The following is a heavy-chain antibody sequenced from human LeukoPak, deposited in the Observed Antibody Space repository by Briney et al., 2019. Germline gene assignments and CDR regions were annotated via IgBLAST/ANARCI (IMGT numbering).Heavy chain of an antibody. Sequence: SETLSLTCAVYGGSFSGYYWSWIRQPPGKGLEWIGEINHSGSTNYNPSLKSRVTISVDTSKNQFSLKLSPVTAADTAVYYCARGSWLRPFDYWGQGTLVTVSS. J-gene: IGHJ4*02. CDR3: ARGSWLRPFDY. V-gene: IGHV4-34*01. CDR1: GGSFSGYY. D-gene: IGHD5-18*01. CDR2: INHSGST.